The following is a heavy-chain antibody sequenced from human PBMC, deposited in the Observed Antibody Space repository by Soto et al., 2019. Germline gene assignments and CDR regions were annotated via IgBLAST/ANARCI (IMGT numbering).Heavy chain of an antibody. CDR2: IYYSGST. CDR1: GDSMSSSDYY. D-gene: IGHD6-19*01. J-gene: IGHJ4*02. V-gene: IGHV4-39*01. Sequence: SETLSLTCAVSGDSMSSSDYYWGWIRQPPGKGLEWIGSIYYSGSTYYNPSLQRRVAISVDTSKNQFSLKLKSVTAADTAIYYCARRTVNIRTFYSGLKTHCFDYWGQGAPVTFSS. CDR3: ARRTVNIRTFYSGLKTHCFDY.